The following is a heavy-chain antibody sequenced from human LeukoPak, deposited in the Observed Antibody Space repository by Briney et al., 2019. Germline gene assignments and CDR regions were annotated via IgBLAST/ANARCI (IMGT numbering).Heavy chain of an antibody. D-gene: IGHD3-10*01. CDR1: GGSMSNYY. V-gene: IGHV4-4*07. CDR2: IYTNGRT. Sequence: SETLSLTRAVSGGSMSNYYWTWFRQPAGKGLEWIGRIYTNGRTRYNPSLKSRVTMSVDTSKNQVSMNLRSVTAADTAVYYCARDEESWGQGALVTVSS. CDR3: ARDEES. J-gene: IGHJ5*02.